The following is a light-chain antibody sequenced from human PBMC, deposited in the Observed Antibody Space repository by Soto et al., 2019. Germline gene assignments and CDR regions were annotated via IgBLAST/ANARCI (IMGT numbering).Light chain of an antibody. CDR3: GRCDSRLSTYV. CDR1: SSNIGNDY. Sequence: QSVLTQPPSVSGAPGQRVTISCSRSSSNIGNDYESWYQQLPGTAPKLLIFDNNKRAAGIPDRFSGSESGTSATLGITGLPTGDEADYYCGRCDSRLSTYVFGTGTKLTVL. J-gene: IGLJ1*01. V-gene: IGLV1-51*01. CDR2: DNN.